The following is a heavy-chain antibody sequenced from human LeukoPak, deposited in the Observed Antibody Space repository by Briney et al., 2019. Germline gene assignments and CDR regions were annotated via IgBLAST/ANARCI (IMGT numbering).Heavy chain of an antibody. CDR1: GFTFSSSG. CDR2: IGYDGSNK. D-gene: IGHD2-2*01. CDR3: ARGVGSTTYYAMDV. J-gene: IGHJ6*01. Sequence: GRSLRLSCAASGFTFSSSGIHRVRQAPGKGLEWVAVIGYDGSNKYYADSVQGRFTVSRDNSKNTLFLQMNSLRAEDTAVYYCARGVGSTTYYAMDVWGQGTTVTVSS. V-gene: IGHV3-33*01.